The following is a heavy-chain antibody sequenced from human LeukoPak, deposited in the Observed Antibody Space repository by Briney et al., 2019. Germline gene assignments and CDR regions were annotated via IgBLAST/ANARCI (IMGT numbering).Heavy chain of an antibody. CDR3: TTLQSSYYYGSGSYG. V-gene: IGHV3-15*01. CDR2: IKSKTDGGTT. CDR1: GFTFSSYW. J-gene: IGHJ4*02. D-gene: IGHD3-10*01. Sequence: GGSLRLSCAASGFTFSSYWMHWVRQAPGKGLEWVGRIKSKTDGGTTDYAAPVKGRFTISRDDSKNTLYLQMNSLKTEDTAVYYCTTLQSSYYYGSGSYGGGQGTLVTVSS.